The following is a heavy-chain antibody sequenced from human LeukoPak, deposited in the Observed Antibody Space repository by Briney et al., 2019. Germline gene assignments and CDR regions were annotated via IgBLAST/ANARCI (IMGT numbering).Heavy chain of an antibody. CDR3: ASSSYSSGWLSPH. J-gene: IGHJ4*02. Sequence: GGSLRLSCVASGFTFTNYWMHWVRQAPGNGLVWVARMNSDASSTSYADSVKGRFTISRDNAKNTLYLQMNSLRAEDTAVYYCASSSYSSGWLSPHWGQGTLVTVSS. CDR2: MNSDASST. CDR1: GFTFTNYW. V-gene: IGHV3-74*01. D-gene: IGHD6-19*01.